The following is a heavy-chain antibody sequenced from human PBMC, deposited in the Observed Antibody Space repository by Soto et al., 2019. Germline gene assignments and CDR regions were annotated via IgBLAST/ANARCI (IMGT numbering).Heavy chain of an antibody. D-gene: IGHD5-18*01. CDR2: ISGSGGST. CDR1: GFTFSSYA. V-gene: IGHV3-23*01. J-gene: IGHJ4*02. CDR3: ASTLDTAMVISAKIDY. Sequence: PGGSLRLSCAASGFTFSSYAMSWVRQAPGKGLEWVSAISGSGGSTYYADSVKGRFTISRDNSKNTLYLQMNSLRAEDTAVYYCASTLDTAMVISAKIDYRGQGTLVTVSS.